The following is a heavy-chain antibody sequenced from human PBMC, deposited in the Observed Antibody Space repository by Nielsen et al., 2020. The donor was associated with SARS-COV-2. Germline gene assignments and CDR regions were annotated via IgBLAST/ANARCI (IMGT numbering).Heavy chain of an antibody. CDR1: GFTFKTSA. Sequence: GESLKISCAASGFTFKTSAMSWVRQAPGKGLEWVSGISGGGGSTYYAGSVKGRFTISRDNSKNTLYLQLNSLRAEDTAIYYCAKDPRWLSHFDYWGQGTLVTVSS. D-gene: IGHD3-22*01. V-gene: IGHV3-23*01. CDR3: AKDPRWLSHFDY. CDR2: ISGGGGST. J-gene: IGHJ4*02.